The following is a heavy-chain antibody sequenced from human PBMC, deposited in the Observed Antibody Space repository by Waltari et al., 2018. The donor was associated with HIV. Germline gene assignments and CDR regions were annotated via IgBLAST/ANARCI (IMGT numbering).Heavy chain of an antibody. CDR2: INPSGGST. CDR3: ARARDSSGWFFDY. J-gene: IGHJ4*02. CDR1: GDTFTSYY. D-gene: IGHD6-19*01. V-gene: IGHV1-46*01. Sequence: QVQLVQSGAEVKKPGASVKVSCKASGDTFTSYYIHWVRPAPGQGLEWMGIINPSGGSTSYAQKFQGRGTMTRDTSTSTVYMELSSLRSEDTAVYYCARARDSSGWFFDYWGQGTLVTVSS.